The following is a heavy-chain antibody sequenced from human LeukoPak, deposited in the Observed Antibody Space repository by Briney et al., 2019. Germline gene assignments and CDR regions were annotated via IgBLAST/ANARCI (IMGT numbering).Heavy chain of an antibody. J-gene: IGHJ4*02. Sequence: PGGSLRLSCAASGFTFNTYTMNRVRQAPGKGLEWVSAISGSGGSTYYADSVKGRFTISRDNSKNTLYLQMNSLRAEDTAVYYCAKSESGSYSGDFDYWGQGTLVTVSS. CDR2: ISGSGGST. CDR1: GFTFNTYT. D-gene: IGHD3-10*01. CDR3: AKSESGSYSGDFDY. V-gene: IGHV3-23*01.